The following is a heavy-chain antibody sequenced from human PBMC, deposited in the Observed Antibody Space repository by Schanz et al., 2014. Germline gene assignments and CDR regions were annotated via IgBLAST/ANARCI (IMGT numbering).Heavy chain of an antibody. CDR3: ARIGGSVFDY. J-gene: IGHJ4*02. CDR1: GFTFSAYA. D-gene: IGHD3-10*01. V-gene: IGHV3-11*01. Sequence: QVRLVESGGGVVQPGGSLRLSCAASGFTFSAYAMAWIRQPPGRGLEWVSYIGNGGVTIYYADSVKGRFTISRDNSKNSLYLQMNSLRAEDTAVYYCARIGGSVFDYWAQGTLVTVSS. CDR2: IGNGGVTI.